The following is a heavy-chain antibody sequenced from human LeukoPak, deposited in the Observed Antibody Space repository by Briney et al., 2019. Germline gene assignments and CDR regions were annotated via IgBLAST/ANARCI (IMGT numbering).Heavy chain of an antibody. V-gene: IGHV4-59*01. CDR2: IYYSGST. J-gene: IGHJ4*02. CDR1: GGSISSYY. CDR3: ARGGAPVDY. Sequence: SETLSLACTVSGGSISSYYWSWIRQPPGKGLEWIGYIYYSGSTNYNPSLKSRVTISVDTSKNQFSLKLSSVTAADTAVYYCARGGAPVDYWGQGTLVTVSS.